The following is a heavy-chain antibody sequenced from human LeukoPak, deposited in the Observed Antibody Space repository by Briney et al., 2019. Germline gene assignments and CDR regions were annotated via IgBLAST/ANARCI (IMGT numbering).Heavy chain of an antibody. CDR1: GYTFTGYY. V-gene: IGHV1-18*04. Sequence: ASVKVSCKASGYTFTGYYMHWVRQAPGQGLEWMGWISAYNGNTNYAQKLQGRVTMTTDTSTSTAYMELRSLRSDDTAVYYCARDGRGYDFWSGLYYFDYWGQGTLVTVSS. CDR2: ISAYNGNT. D-gene: IGHD3-3*01. J-gene: IGHJ4*02. CDR3: ARDGRGYDFWSGLYYFDY.